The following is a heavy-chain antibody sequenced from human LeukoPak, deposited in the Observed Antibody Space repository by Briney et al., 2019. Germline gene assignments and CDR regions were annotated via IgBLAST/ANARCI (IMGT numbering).Heavy chain of an antibody. J-gene: IGHJ6*03. Sequence: GGSLRLSCTASGFTFGDYAMHWVRQAPGKGLEWVAVISYDGSNKYYADSVKGRFTISRDNSKNTLYLQMNSLRAEDTAVYYCARGYCSGGSCYFNYYYYYMDVWGKGTTVTVSS. CDR1: GFTFGDYA. CDR3: ARGYCSGGSCYFNYYYYYMDV. D-gene: IGHD2-15*01. V-gene: IGHV3-30*04. CDR2: ISYDGSNK.